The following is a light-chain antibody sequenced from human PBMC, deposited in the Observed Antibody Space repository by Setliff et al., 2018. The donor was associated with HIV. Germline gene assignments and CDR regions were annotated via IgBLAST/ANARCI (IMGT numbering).Light chain of an antibody. J-gene: IGLJ1*01. Sequence: QSALTQPASVSGSPGQSITISCTGTSSDVGGYNYVSWYQQHPGKAPKLMIYEVSNRPSGVSNRFSGSKSGNTASLTIPGLQAEDEADYYCSSYTSSRTLEVFGTGTRSPS. V-gene: IGLV2-14*01. CDR2: EVS. CDR1: SSDVGGYNY. CDR3: SSYTSSRTLEV.